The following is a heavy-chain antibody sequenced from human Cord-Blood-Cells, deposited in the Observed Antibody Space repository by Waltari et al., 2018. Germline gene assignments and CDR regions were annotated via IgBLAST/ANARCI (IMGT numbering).Heavy chain of an antibody. CDR2: IYHSGST. V-gene: IGHV4-38-2*02. J-gene: IGHJ4*02. CDR3: ARQSDY. Sequence: QVQLQESGPGLVKPSETLSLTCTVSGYSISGGYYWGWIRQPPGKGLEWIGSIYHSGSTYYNPSLKSRVTISVDTSKNQFSLKLSSVTAADTAVYYCARQSDYWGQGTLVTISS. CDR1: GYSISGGYY.